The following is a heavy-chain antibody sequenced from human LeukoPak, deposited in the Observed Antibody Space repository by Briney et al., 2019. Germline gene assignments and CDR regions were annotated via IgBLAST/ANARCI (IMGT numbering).Heavy chain of an antibody. V-gene: IGHV3-64*01. CDR3: ARDYQTGFTGPGGDF. D-gene: IGHD3-9*01. Sequence: VQPGGSLRLSCAASGYRFNNYAIHWFRQAPGKGLEYVSGINNNGDSTYYANSVKGRFTISRDNSKNTLYLQMGSLTSEDTAVYYCARDYQTGFTGPGGDFWGQGTLVTVSS. CDR2: INNNGDST. CDR1: GYRFNNYA. J-gene: IGHJ4*02.